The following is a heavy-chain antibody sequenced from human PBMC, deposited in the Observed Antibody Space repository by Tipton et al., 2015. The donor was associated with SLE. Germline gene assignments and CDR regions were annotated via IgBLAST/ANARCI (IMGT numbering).Heavy chain of an antibody. CDR1: GGSFSGYY. V-gene: IGHV4-34*01. CDR2: INHSGST. CDR3: ARGRPSDYIWVYSGWVFDY. D-gene: IGHD3-16*01. Sequence: TLSLTCAVYGGSFSGYYWSWIRQPPGKGLEWIGEINHSGSTNYNPSLESRVTISVDTSKNQFSLKLSSVTAADTALSYCARGRPSDYIWVYSGWVFDYWGQGTLVTVSS. J-gene: IGHJ4*02.